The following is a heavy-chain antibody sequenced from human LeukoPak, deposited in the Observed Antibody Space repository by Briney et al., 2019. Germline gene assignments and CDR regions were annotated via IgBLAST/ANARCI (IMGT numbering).Heavy chain of an antibody. CDR3: AKDLRFLEWLLDY. V-gene: IGHV3-23*01. Sequence: ETLSLTCAVSGGSISSSNWWSWVRQAPGKGLEWVSAISGSGGSTYYADSVKGRFTISRDNSKNTLYLQMNSLRAEDTAVYYCAKDLRFLEWLLDYWGQGTLVTVSS. D-gene: IGHD3-3*01. J-gene: IGHJ4*02. CDR2: ISGSGGST. CDR1: GGSISSSN.